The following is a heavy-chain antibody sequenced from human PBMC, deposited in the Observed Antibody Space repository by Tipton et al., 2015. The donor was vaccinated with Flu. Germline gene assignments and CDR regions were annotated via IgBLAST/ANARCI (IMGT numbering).Heavy chain of an antibody. CDR3: ARDQGFGGGLTYDYYGMDV. CDR2: IYYSGSS. J-gene: IGHJ6*02. D-gene: IGHD3-10*01. CDR1: RGSISSGGAY. V-gene: IGHV4-31*03. Sequence: LRLSCTVSRGSISSGGAYWTWIRLHPGKGLEWIGCIYYSGSSYYNPSLESRVTISVDTSKNQFSLNLNSVTAADTAVYYCARDQGFGGGLTYDYYGMDVWGQGTTVTVSS.